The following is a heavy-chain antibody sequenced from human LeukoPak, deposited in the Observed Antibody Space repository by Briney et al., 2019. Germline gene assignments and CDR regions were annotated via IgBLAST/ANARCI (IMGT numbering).Heavy chain of an antibody. CDR2: ISYDGSIK. Sequence: GGSLRLSCAASGFTFSSYAMHWVRQAPGKGLEWVAVISYDGSIKYYADSVKGRFTISRDNSKNTLYLQMNSLRAEDTAVYYCAIAAAVNREYFQHWGQGTLVTVSS. D-gene: IGHD6-13*01. V-gene: IGHV3-30-3*01. J-gene: IGHJ1*01. CDR3: AIAAAVNREYFQH. CDR1: GFTFSSYA.